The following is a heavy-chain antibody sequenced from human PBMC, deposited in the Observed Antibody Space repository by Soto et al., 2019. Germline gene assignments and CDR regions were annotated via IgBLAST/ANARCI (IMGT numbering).Heavy chain of an antibody. CDR2: ISYDGSNK. D-gene: IGHD3-3*01. CDR3: ARGLHDLDY. CDR1: GFTFSSYA. V-gene: IGHV3-30-3*01. Sequence: GGSLRLSCAASGFTFSSYAMHWVRQAPGKGLEWVAVISYDGSNKYYADSVKGRFTISRDNSKNTLYLQMNSLRAEDTAVYYCARGLHDLDYWGQGALVTVSS. J-gene: IGHJ4*02.